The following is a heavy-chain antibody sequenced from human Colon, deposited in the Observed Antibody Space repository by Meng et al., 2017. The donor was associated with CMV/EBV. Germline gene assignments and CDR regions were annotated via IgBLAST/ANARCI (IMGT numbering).Heavy chain of an antibody. Sequence: ASVKVSCKASGYSFSGYYIHWVRQAPGPGLEWMGSINPNSGGTNYAQKFQGRVTMTSDTSISTAYMELSRLRSDDTAVYYCARHCSSTSCQPYYYGMDVWGQGTTVTVSS. V-gene: IGHV1-2*02. CDR2: INPNSGGT. J-gene: IGHJ6*02. CDR3: ARHCSSTSCQPYYYGMDV. CDR1: GYSFSGYY. D-gene: IGHD2-2*01.